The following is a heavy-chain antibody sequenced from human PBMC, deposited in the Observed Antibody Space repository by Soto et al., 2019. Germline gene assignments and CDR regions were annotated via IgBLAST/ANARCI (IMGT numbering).Heavy chain of an antibody. J-gene: IGHJ3*01. V-gene: IGHV3-48*01. CDR3: ARGLYGSGSHAFDF. D-gene: IGHD3-10*01. CDR2: ISSDSNAI. CDR1: GFIFSTYS. Sequence: GGSLRLSCAASGFIFSTYSMNWVRQTPGKGLEWVSYISSDSNAIYYAGSVKGRFTISRDNAEKSLYLQMNSLRAEDTAVYYCARGLYGSGSHAFDFWGQGTMVTVSS.